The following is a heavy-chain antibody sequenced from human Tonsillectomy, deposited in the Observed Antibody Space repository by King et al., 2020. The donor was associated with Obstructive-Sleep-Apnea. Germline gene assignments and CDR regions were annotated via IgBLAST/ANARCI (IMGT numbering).Heavy chain of an antibody. CDR1: GFTFSNYG. CDR2: IWYDGSNK. V-gene: IGHV3-33*01. D-gene: IGHD3-10*01. CDR3: ARGSGSYFGSSAY. J-gene: IGHJ4*02. Sequence: LVESGGGVVQPGRYLRLSCAASGFTFSNYGMHWVRPAPGKGLGWVAVIWYDGSNKYYADSVKGRFTISRDNSKNTLYLQMNSLRAEDTAVYYCARGSGSYFGSSAYWGQGPLVTVSS.